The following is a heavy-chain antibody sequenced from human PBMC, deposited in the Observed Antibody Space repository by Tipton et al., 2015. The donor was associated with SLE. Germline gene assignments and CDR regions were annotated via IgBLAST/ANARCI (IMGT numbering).Heavy chain of an antibody. CDR3: VRGDFWSGYSDY. CDR2: IYYSGTT. Sequence: GLVKPSETLSLTCTVSGGSISSHFWSWVRQPPGKGLEWIGQIYYSGTTNYNPSVKSRVTISVDTSKNQFSLKVTSVTAADTAIYYCVRGDFWSGYSDYWGQGTLVTISS. D-gene: IGHD3-3*01. V-gene: IGHV4-59*08. J-gene: IGHJ4*02. CDR1: GGSISSHF.